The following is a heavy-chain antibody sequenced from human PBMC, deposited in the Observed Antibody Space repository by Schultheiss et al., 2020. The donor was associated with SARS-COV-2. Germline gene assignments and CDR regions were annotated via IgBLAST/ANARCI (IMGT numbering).Heavy chain of an antibody. CDR2: IWYDGSNK. CDR1: GFTFSDYY. V-gene: IGHV3-33*08. Sequence: GGSLRLSCAASGFTFSDYYISWIRQAPGKGLEWVAVIWYDGSNKYYADSVKGRFTISRDNSKNTLYLQMNSLRAEDTAVYYCARSLGSNYYYYYGMDVWGQGTTVTVSS. CDR3: ARSLGSNYYYYYGMDV. J-gene: IGHJ6*02. D-gene: IGHD4-11*01.